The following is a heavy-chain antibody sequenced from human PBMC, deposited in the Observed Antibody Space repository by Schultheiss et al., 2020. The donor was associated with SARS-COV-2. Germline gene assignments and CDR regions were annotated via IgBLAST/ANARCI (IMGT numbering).Heavy chain of an antibody. Sequence: SETLSLTCTVSGGSVSSGSYYWSWIRQHPGKGLEWIGYIYYSGSTNYNPSLKSRVTISVDTSKNQFSLKLSSVTAADTAVYYCARGRVVVVPAAISSGMDVWGQGTTVTVSS. V-gene: IGHV4-61*01. J-gene: IGHJ6*02. CDR3: ARGRVVVVPAAISSGMDV. D-gene: IGHD2-2*02. CDR2: IYYSGST. CDR1: GGSVSSGSYY.